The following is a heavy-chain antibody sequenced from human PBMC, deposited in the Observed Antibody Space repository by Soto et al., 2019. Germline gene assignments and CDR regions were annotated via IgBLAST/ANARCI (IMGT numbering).Heavy chain of an antibody. J-gene: IGHJ5*01. V-gene: IGHV4-4*02. Sequence: QLHLQESGPRLVQSSGTLSLTCGVSGAPISTGNWWTWVRQPPGKGLEWIGEIYHGGNTNYRPSLKGRVTISVDKSKTQFSLRLSSETAADTAVYYCSRHSAYCYDSSAYYDSWGQGTLVTVSS. CDR1: GAPISTGNW. D-gene: IGHD3-22*01. CDR2: IYHGGNT. CDR3: SRHSAYCYDSSAYYDS.